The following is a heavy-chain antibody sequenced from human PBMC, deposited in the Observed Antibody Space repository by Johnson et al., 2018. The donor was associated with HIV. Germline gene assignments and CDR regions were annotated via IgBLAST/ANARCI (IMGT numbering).Heavy chain of an antibody. J-gene: IGHJ3*02. CDR2: ISFDGSNK. V-gene: IGHV3-30-3*01. Sequence: QVQLVESGGGVVQPGGSLRLSCAASGFTFSTYAMHWVRQAPGKGLEWVALISFDGSNKYYVDSVKGRFSISRDSSKNTLFLQMNSLRAEDTAVYYCARGGLLFDPGAAGGDAFDIWGQGTMVTVSS. D-gene: IGHD1-26*01. CDR3: ARGGLLFDPGAAGGDAFDI. CDR1: GFTFSTYA.